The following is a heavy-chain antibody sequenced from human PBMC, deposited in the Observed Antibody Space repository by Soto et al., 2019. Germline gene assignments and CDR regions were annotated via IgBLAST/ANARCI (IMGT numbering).Heavy chain of an antibody. D-gene: IGHD4-17*01. V-gene: IGHV1-2*04. Sequence: QVQLVQSGAEVKKPGASVKVSCKASGYTFTGYYMHWVRQAPGQGLEWMGRINPNSGGTNYAQKFQGWVSMTRDTSISTAYMELSRLRSDDTAVYYCATQRDYGDYGAFDYWGQGTLVTVSS. CDR2: INPNSGGT. J-gene: IGHJ4*02. CDR3: ATQRDYGDYGAFDY. CDR1: GYTFTGYY.